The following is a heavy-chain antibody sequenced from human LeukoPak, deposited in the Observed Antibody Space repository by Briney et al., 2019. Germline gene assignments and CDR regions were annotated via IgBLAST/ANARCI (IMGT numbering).Heavy chain of an antibody. V-gene: IGHV3-74*01. CDR2: IDSDGSST. CDR3: SRGDCTSTTCHNWFDP. CDR1: GFTFSRYW. Sequence: GGSLRLSCAASGFTFSRYWMHWVRQAPGTGLVWVSRIDSDGSSTDYADSVKGRFTISRDNAKNTLYLQMNSLRADDTAVYYCSRGDCTSTTCHNWFDPWGQGTLVTVSS. D-gene: IGHD2-2*01. J-gene: IGHJ5*02.